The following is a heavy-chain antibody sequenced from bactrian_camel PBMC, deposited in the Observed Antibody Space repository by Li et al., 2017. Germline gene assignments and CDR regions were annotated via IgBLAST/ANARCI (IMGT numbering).Heavy chain of an antibody. D-gene: IGHD2*01. V-gene: IGHV3S1*01. J-gene: IGHJ4*01. Sequence: HVQLVESGGGSVQAGGSLRLSCAASGFTFSTSWMYWVRQAPGKGLEWVSTTNNPGIITSYGDTVKGRFVMSRDNAKNTAYLQMNSLKPEDTAMYYCAAAHWSGGYYSASYNYWGQGTQVTVS. CDR2: TNNPGIIT. CDR1: GFTFSTSW. CDR3: AAAHWSGGYYSASYNY.